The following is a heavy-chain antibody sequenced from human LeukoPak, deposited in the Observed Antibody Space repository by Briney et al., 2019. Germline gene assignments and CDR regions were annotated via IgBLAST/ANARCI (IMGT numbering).Heavy chain of an antibody. CDR3: ARALEAQDSFDY. J-gene: IGHJ4*02. CDR2: IYYSGST. V-gene: IGHV4-59*01. D-gene: IGHD1-1*01. CDR1: GGSMSSYY. Sequence: PSETLSLTCTVSGGSMSSYYWSWIRQPPGKGLEWIGYIYYSGSTNYNPSLKSRVTISVDTSKNQFTLKLSSVTAADTAVYYCARALEAQDSFDYWGQGTLVTVSS.